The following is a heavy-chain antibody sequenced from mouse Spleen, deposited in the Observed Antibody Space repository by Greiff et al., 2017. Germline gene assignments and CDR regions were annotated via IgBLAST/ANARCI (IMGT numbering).Heavy chain of an antibody. CDR1: GYTFTDYA. J-gene: IGHJ1*01. V-gene: IGHV1S137*01. D-gene: IGHD2-14*01. CDR2: ISTYYGDA. CDR3: ARGYDGDWYFDV. Sequence: QVQLKESGAELVRPGVSVKISCKGSGYTFTDYAMHWVKQSHAKSLEWIGVISTYYGDASYNQKFKGKATMTVDKSSSTAYMELARLTSEDSAIYYCARGYDGDWYFDVWGAGTTVTVSS.